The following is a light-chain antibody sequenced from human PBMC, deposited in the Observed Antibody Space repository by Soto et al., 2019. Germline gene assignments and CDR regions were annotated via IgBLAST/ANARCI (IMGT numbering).Light chain of an antibody. Sequence: SCELTQPLSVSVALGQTARITCGGNNIGSKNVHWYQQKPGQAPVLVIYRDSNRPSGIPERFSGSNSGNTATLTISRAQAGDEADYYCQVWDSSTARVFGGGTQLTVL. J-gene: IGLJ3*02. CDR3: QVWDSSTARV. CDR1: NIGSKN. CDR2: RDS. V-gene: IGLV3-9*01.